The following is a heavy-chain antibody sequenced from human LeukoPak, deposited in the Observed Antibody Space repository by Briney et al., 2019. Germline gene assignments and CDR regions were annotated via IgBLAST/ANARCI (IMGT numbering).Heavy chain of an antibody. J-gene: IGHJ4*02. Sequence: GGSLRLSCAASGFTFSSYSMNWVRQAPGKGLEWVSYISSSSSTIYYADSVKGRFTISRDNAKNTLYLQMNSLRAEDTAVYYCAKERGPSRPFDCWGQGTLVTVSS. CDR1: GFTFSSYS. D-gene: IGHD1-1*01. CDR3: AKERGPSRPFDC. V-gene: IGHV3-48*04. CDR2: ISSSSSTI.